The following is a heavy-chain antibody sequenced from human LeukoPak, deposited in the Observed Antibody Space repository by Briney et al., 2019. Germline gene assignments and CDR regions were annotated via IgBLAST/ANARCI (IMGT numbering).Heavy chain of an antibody. CDR2: ISGDGGST. CDR1: GXIFDDYA. D-gene: IGHD6-19*01. CDR3: TRESKRSGWYDY. Sequence: GGSLRLSCAAPGXIFDDYAIHWVRQAPGKGLEWVSLISGDGGSTFYADSVKGRFTISRDNSKNSLSLQMSSLRSEDTALYYCTRESKRSGWYDYWGQGTLVTVSS. J-gene: IGHJ4*02. V-gene: IGHV3-43*02.